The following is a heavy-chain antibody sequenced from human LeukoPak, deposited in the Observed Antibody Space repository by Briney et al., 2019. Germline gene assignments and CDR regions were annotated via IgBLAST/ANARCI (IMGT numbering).Heavy chain of an antibody. Sequence: SETLSLICAVYGGSFSGYYWSWIRQPPGKGLEWIGEINHSGSTNYNPSLKSRVTISVDTSKNKFSLKLRSVTAADRVVFHCARDSYGSGSYYIGGMDVWGQGTTLTVSS. CDR2: INHSGST. D-gene: IGHD3-10*01. V-gene: IGHV4-34*01. CDR1: GGSFSGYY. J-gene: IGHJ6*02. CDR3: ARDSYGSGSYYIGGMDV.